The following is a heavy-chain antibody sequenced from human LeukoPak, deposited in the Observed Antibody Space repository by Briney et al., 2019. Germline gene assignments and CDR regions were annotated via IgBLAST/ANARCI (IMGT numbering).Heavy chain of an antibody. J-gene: IGHJ1*01. D-gene: IGHD5-12*01. CDR2: ISDNSGTT. V-gene: IGHV3-48*02. Sequence: TGGSLRLSCAASGFTFSSYSMNWVRQAPGKGLEWVSYISDNSGTTYYADSVKGRFTISRDNAKNSLYLQMNSLTDEDTAVYFSALRRGYSYDNWGQGTLVTVSS. CDR1: GFTFSSYS. CDR3: ALRRGYSYDN.